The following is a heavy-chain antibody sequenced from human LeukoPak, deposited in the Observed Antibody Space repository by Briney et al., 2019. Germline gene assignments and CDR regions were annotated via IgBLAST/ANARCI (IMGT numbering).Heavy chain of an antibody. Sequence: GESLKISCKGSGYRFTSYWIGWVRQMPGKGLEWMGIIYPGDSDTRYSPSFQGQVTISADKSISTAYLQWSSLKASDTAMYYCAMPQVAAAGTTAFDIWGQGTMVTVSS. CDR2: IYPGDSDT. CDR1: GYRFTSYW. D-gene: IGHD6-13*01. J-gene: IGHJ3*02. CDR3: AMPQVAAAGTTAFDI. V-gene: IGHV5-51*01.